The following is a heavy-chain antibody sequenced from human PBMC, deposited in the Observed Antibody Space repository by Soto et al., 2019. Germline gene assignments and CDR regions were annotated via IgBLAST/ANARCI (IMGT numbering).Heavy chain of an antibody. D-gene: IGHD3-22*01. V-gene: IGHV3-49*03. CDR2: IRSKAYGGTA. CDR1: GFTFGDYA. Sequence: GGSLRLSCTASGFTFGDYAMSWFRQAPGKGLEWVGFIRSKAYGGTAEYAASVKGRFTISRDDSKSIAYLQMNSLKTEDTAVYYCTRQYYYDFNWFDPWGQGTLVTVSS. CDR3: TRQYYYDFNWFDP. J-gene: IGHJ5*02.